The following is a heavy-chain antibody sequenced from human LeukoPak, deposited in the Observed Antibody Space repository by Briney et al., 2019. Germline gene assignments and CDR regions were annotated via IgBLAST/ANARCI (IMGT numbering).Heavy chain of an antibody. CDR2: IYTSGST. J-gene: IGHJ6*03. V-gene: IGHV4-4*07. CDR1: GGSISSYY. Sequence: PSAPLSLTCTVSGGSISSYYWSWIRRPAGKGLGWIGRIYTSGSTNYNPSLKSRVTMSVDTSKNQFSLKLSSVTAADTAVYYCARDVWWFGELSPYYYYMDVWGKGTTVTVSS. CDR3: ARDVWWFGELSPYYYYMDV. D-gene: IGHD3-10*01.